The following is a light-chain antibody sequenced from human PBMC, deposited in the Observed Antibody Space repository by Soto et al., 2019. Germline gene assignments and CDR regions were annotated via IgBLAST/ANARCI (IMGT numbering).Light chain of an antibody. CDR1: QSILSW. V-gene: IGKV1-5*03. J-gene: IGKJ1*01. CDR2: KAS. CDR3: QQYDSFSWT. Sequence: DIQMNQSPSSLSASVGDRVTITCRASQSILSWLAWYQQKPGQAPKLLICKASSLESGVPSRFSGSGSGTAFTLTISSLQPDDSATYYGQQYDSFSWTFGQGTKVEVK.